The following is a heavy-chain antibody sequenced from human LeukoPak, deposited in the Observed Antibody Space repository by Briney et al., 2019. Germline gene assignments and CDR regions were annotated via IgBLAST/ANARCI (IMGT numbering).Heavy chain of an antibody. CDR2: IYSGGST. D-gene: IGHD1-1*01. J-gene: IGHJ4*02. Sequence: GGSLRLSCAASGFTVSSNYMSWVRQAPGKGLEWASVIYSGGSTYYADSVKGRFTISRDNSKNTLYLQMNSLRAEDTAVYYCARVSGLENYFDYWGQGTLVTVSS. V-gene: IGHV3-53*01. CDR3: ARVSGLENYFDY. CDR1: GFTVSSNY.